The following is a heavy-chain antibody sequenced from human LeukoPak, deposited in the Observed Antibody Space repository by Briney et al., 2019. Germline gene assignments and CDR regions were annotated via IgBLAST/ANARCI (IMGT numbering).Heavy chain of an antibody. V-gene: IGHV5-10-1*01. D-gene: IGHD3-22*01. Sequence: GESLKISCKGSGYSFSSYWISWVRQMPGKGLEWMGSIDPSDSYTNCSPSFQGHVTISTDKSISTACLQWSSLRASDTAMYYCARNRYYYDFSGYYVDYWGQGTLVTVSS. CDR2: IDPSDSYT. J-gene: IGHJ4*02. CDR3: ARNRYYYDFSGYYVDY. CDR1: GYSFSSYW.